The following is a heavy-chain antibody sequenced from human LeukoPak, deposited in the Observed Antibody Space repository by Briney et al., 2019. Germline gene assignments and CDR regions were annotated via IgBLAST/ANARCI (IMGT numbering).Heavy chain of an antibody. V-gene: IGHV3-23*01. CDR3: ARNVSGQYFDI. CDR1: GFTFSSYA. D-gene: IGHD2/OR15-2a*01. J-gene: IGHJ2*01. CDR2: ISGSGDST. Sequence: PGGSLRLSCAASGFTFSSYAMNWVRQAPGKGLECISAISGSGDSTYYADSVRGRFTISRDSSKNTLYLQMNSLRAEDTAVYYCARNVSGQYFDIWGRGTLVTVSS.